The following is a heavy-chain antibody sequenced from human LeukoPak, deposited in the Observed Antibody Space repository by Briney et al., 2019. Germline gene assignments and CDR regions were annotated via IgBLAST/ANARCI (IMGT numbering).Heavy chain of an antibody. V-gene: IGHV1-69*13. CDR3: AGRLYYYDSSGYYAFDY. J-gene: IGHJ4*02. CDR2: IIPIFGTA. CDR1: GCTFSSYA. D-gene: IGHD3-22*01. Sequence: ASLKVSCKASGCTFSSYAISWVRQAPGQGLEWMGGIIPIFGTANYAQKFQGRVTITADESTSTAYMELSSLRSEDTAVYYCAGRLYYYDSSGYYAFDYWGQGTLVTVSS.